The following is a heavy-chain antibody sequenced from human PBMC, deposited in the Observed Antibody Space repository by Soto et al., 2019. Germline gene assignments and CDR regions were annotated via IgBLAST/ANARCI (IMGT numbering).Heavy chain of an antibody. V-gene: IGHV3-64*01. CDR2: ISNNGGST. CDR3: ARRALTGGAFDI. J-gene: IGHJ3*02. Sequence: GGSLRLSCAASGFIFSSYAMYWVRQAPGKGLEYVSAISNNGGSTYYANSVKGRFTISRDNSKNTLYLQMGSLRAEDMAVYYCARRALTGGAFDIWGKGTMVTVSS. D-gene: IGHD3-9*01. CDR1: GFIFSSYA.